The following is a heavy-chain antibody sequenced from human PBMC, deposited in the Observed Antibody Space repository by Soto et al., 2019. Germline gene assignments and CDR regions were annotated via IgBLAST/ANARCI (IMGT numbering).Heavy chain of an antibody. D-gene: IGHD2-15*01. CDR1: GGSISSGDYY. Sequence: SETLSLTCTVSGGSISSGDYYWSWIRQPPGKGLEWIGYIYYSGSTYYNPSLKSRVTISVGTSKNQFSLKLSSVTAADTAVYYCARDRRDSRNFYYYYGMDVWGQGTTVTVSS. CDR3: ARDRRDSRNFYYYYGMDV. J-gene: IGHJ6*02. CDR2: IYYSGST. V-gene: IGHV4-30-4*01.